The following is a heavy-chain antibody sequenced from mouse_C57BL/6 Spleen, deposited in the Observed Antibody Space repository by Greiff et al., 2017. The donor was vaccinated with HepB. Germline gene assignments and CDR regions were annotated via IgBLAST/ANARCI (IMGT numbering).Heavy chain of an antibody. CDR2: INPNNGGT. V-gene: IGHV1-18*01. Sequence: VQLQQSGPELVKPGASVKIPCKASGYTFTDYNMDWVKQSHGKSLEWIGDINPNNGGTIYNQKFKGKATLTVDKSSSTAYMELRRLTSEDTAVSYCARGSYYGNYEGYFDVWGTGTTVTVSS. D-gene: IGHD2-1*01. J-gene: IGHJ1*03. CDR3: ARGSYYGNYEGYFDV. CDR1: GYTFTDYN.